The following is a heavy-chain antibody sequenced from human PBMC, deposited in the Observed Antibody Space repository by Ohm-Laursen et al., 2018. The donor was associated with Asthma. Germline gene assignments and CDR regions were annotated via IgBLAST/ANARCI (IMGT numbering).Heavy chain of an antibody. CDR3: ARVGIAARVIDY. V-gene: IGHV4-61*01. Sequence: GTLSLTCSVSGGAVSSYSFYWSWIRQPPGKGLEWIGYFFLRGNDNYNPSLKSRVTMSMGTSRDQFSLRLSSVTTADTAVYYCARVGIAARVIDYWGKGTLVTVSS. J-gene: IGHJ4*02. D-gene: IGHD6-6*01. CDR1: GGAVSSYSFY. CDR2: FFLRGND.